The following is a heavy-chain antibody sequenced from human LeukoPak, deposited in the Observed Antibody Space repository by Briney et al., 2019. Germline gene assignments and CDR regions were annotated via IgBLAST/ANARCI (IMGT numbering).Heavy chain of an antibody. CDR1: GFSFSSFA. V-gene: IGHV3-23*01. D-gene: IGHD1-1*01. Sequence: PGGSLRLSCAASGFSFSSFAMSWVRQAAGKGLEWVSAISGSGRSTYYADSVQGRFTISRDNSKNMLFLQMTSLRAEDTAVYYCAKDAIGQYRTYYFDHWGQGILVPVSS. CDR2: ISGSGRST. CDR3: AKDAIGQYRTYYFDH. J-gene: IGHJ4*02.